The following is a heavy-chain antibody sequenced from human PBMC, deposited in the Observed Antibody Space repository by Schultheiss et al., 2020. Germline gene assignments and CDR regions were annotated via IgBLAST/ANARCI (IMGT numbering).Heavy chain of an antibody. CDR3: ARDRLITYYYDSSGYQYFDY. CDR2: IYYSGST. J-gene: IGHJ4*02. Sequence: SQPLSLTCTVSGGSISSYYWSWIRQPPGKGLEWIGYIYYSGSTNYNPSLKSRVTISVDTSKNQFSLKLSSVTAADTAVYYCARDRLITYYYDSSGYQYFDYWGPGTLVTVAS. V-gene: IGHV4-59*12. D-gene: IGHD3-22*01. CDR1: GGSISSYY.